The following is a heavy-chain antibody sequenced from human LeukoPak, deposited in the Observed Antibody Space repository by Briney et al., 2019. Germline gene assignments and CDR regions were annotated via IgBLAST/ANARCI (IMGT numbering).Heavy chain of an antibody. Sequence: SETLSLTCTVSGGSPRGYYWTWIRQPPGKGLEWMGYISYIGATDYYPSLMRRVTISVDTSKNQFSLNVTSVTAADTAVYYCARGGYYYDSSGDVWGQGTMVTVSS. V-gene: IGHV4-59*08. CDR3: ARGGYYYDSSGDV. CDR2: ISYIGAT. J-gene: IGHJ3*01. CDR1: GGSPRGYY. D-gene: IGHD3-22*01.